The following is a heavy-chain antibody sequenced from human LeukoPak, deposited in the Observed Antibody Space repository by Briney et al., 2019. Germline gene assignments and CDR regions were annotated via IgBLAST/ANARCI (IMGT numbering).Heavy chain of an antibody. CDR3: AKDLLLGALDI. Sequence: GGSLRLSCAASGFTFSSYGMHWVRQAPGKGLEWVAVISYDGSNKYYADSVKGRFTISRDNSKNTLYLQMNSLRAEDTAVYYCAKDLLLGALDIWGQGTMVTVSS. J-gene: IGHJ3*02. CDR1: GFTFSSYG. CDR2: ISYDGSNK. V-gene: IGHV3-30*18.